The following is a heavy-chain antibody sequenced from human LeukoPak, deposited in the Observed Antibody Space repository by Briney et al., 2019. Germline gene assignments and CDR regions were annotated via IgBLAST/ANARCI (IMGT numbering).Heavy chain of an antibody. V-gene: IGHV6-1*01. D-gene: IGHD5-24*01. CDR3: ASGHDGYIDS. Sequence: SQTLSLTCAISGDAVSNNNAAWNWIRQSPSRGLEWLGRTYYRSKWFNGYAVAVKSRITINPDTSKNQFSLQLNSVTPEDTAVYFCASGHDGYIDSWGQGALVTVSS. J-gene: IGHJ4*02. CDR2: TYYRSKWFN. CDR1: GDAVSNNNAA.